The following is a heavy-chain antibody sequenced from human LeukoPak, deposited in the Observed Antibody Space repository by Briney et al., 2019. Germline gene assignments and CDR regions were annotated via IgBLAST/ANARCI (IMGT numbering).Heavy chain of an antibody. CDR3: ARAPPPDVSDSSGYYLDY. CDR1: GGSFSGYY. J-gene: IGHJ4*02. V-gene: IGHV4-34*01. Sequence: SETLSLTCAVYGGSFSGYYWSWIRQPPGKGLEWIGEINHSGSTNYNPSLKSRVTISVDTSKNQFSLKLSSVTAADTAVYYCARAPPPDVSDSSGYYLDYWGQGTLVTVSS. D-gene: IGHD3-22*01. CDR2: INHSGST.